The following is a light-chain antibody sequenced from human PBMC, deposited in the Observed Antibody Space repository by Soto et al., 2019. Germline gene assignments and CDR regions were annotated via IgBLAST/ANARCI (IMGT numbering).Light chain of an antibody. CDR2: GTS. V-gene: IGKV3-20*01. CDR3: QQYDNSIT. J-gene: IGKJ5*01. Sequence: EIVLTQSPDTLSLSPGDSATLSCRASQSVSSNYVAWYQQKPGQAPRLLIYGTSSRATGIPDRFSGSGSGTXXTXSISRLEPEDFAVFYCQQYDNSITFGQGTRLEIE. CDR1: QSVSSNY.